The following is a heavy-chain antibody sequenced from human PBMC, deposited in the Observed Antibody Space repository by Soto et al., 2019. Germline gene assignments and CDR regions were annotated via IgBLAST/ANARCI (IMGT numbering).Heavy chain of an antibody. CDR3: AKDMFSSSSAATFDY. CDR2: ISWQSGSI. D-gene: IGHD6-6*01. V-gene: IGHV3-9*01. J-gene: IGHJ4*02. CDR1: GFIFDDYA. Sequence: EVQLVESGGGLAQPGRSLRLSCAASGFIFDDYAMHWVRQAPGKGLEWVSGISWQSGSIRYADSVKGRFTIFRDNAKNSLYLQMNSLRVEDTALYYCAKDMFSSSSAATFDYWGQGILVTVSS.